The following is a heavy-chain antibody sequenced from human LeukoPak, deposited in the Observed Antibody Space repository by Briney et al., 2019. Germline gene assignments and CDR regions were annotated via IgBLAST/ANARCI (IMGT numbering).Heavy chain of an antibody. V-gene: IGHV3-43*01. CDR2: ISWDGGSP. CDR3: AKAGDADSYYYFYLDV. CDR1: GISSDDYT. Sequence: PGGSLRLSCSASGISSDDYTMHWVRQAPGKGLEWVSLISWDGGSPYYADSVKGRFSISRDNSKNSLYLQMNSLRTEDTAVYYCAKAGDADSYYYFYLDVWGKGTTVTVSS. J-gene: IGHJ6*03. D-gene: IGHD1-26*01.